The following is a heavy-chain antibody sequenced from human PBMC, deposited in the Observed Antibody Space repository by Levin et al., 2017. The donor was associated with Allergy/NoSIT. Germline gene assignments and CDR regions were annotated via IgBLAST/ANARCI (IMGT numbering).Heavy chain of an antibody. CDR1: GFTFSSYW. J-gene: IGHJ4*02. V-gene: IGHV3-7*04. Sequence: GESLKISCAASGFTFSSYWMSWVRQAPGKGLEWVANIKQDGSEKYYVDSVKGRFTISRDNAKNSLYLQMNSLRAEDTAVYYCARDLPPNDGGYFDYWGQGTLVTVSS. CDR3: ARDLPPNDGGYFDY. CDR2: IKQDGSEK. D-gene: IGHD1-1*01.